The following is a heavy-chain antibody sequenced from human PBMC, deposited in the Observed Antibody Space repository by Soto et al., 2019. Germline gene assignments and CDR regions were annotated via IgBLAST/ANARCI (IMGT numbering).Heavy chain of an antibody. Sequence: GGSLRLSCAASGFTFSSYAMSWVRQAPGKGLEWVSAISGSGGSTYYADSVKGRFTISRDNSKNTLYLQMNSLRAEDTAVYYCAKDTDIVATIESWFDPWGQGTLVTVSS. CDR2: ISGSGGST. CDR1: GFTFSSYA. D-gene: IGHD5-12*01. J-gene: IGHJ5*02. CDR3: AKDTDIVATIESWFDP. V-gene: IGHV3-23*01.